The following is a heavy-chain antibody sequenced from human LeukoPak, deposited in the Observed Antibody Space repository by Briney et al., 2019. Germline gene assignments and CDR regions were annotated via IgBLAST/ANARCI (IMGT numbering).Heavy chain of an antibody. CDR3: ARDFAHYTPYDTSSWEATDYSYYYGMDV. V-gene: IGHV1-2*02. CDR1: GYIFIGYY. J-gene: IGHJ6*02. Sequence: AGGTLSCKASGYIFIGYYMHWVRQAPGQGLEWMGWINLNNGGTNYAQKFQGRVTMTRDTSISTAYPDLSRLRSDDTAVYYCARDFAHYTPYDTSSWEATDYSYYYGMDVWGQGTTVTVSS. D-gene: IGHD6-13*01. CDR2: INLNNGGT.